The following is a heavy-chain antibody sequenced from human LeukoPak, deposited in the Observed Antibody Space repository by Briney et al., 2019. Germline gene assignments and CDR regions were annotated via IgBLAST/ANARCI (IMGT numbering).Heavy chain of an antibody. Sequence: GGSLRLSCAASGFTFSDYYMSWIRQAPGKGLEWVSYISSSGSTIYYADSVKGRFTISRDNAKNSLYLQMNSLRAEDTAVYYCARILWFGEFNWFDPWGQGTLVTASS. CDR2: ISSSGSTI. CDR3: ARILWFGEFNWFDP. D-gene: IGHD3-10*01. CDR1: GFTFSDYY. J-gene: IGHJ5*02. V-gene: IGHV3-11*04.